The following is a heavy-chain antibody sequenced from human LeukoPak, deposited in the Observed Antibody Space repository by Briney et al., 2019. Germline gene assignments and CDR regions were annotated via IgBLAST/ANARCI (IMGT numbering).Heavy chain of an antibody. Sequence: GGSLTLTCAASGFIFSNYAMNWVRQAPGKGLEWVSTINNSASETYDAESVNGRLTISRDNSENTLYLQMNNLRSKETAIHYCAKVPYSDYGSGRPPFMDVWGQGTTVAVSS. D-gene: IGHD3-10*01. J-gene: IGHJ6*02. CDR3: AKVPYSDYGSGRPPFMDV. V-gene: IGHV3-23*01. CDR1: GFIFSNYA. CDR2: INNSASET.